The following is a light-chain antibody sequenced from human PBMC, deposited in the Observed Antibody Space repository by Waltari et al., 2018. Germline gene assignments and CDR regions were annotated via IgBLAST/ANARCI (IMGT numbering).Light chain of an antibody. CDR1: QSVSSY. V-gene: IGKV3-11*01. Sequence: IVLTQSPATLSLSPGERATLSCRASQSVSSYLAWYQQKPGQAPRLLIYDASNRATGIPARFSGSGSGTDFTLTISSLEPEDFVVYYCLQRNSWPLTFGGGTKVEIK. J-gene: IGKJ4*01. CDR3: LQRNSWPLT. CDR2: DAS.